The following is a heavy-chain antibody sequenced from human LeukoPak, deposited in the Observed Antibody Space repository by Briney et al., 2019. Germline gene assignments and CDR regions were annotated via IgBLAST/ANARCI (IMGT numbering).Heavy chain of an antibody. CDR2: ISSSGTTI. CDR1: GFTFSDYY. V-gene: IGHV3-11*01. J-gene: IGHJ4*02. D-gene: IGHD1-26*01. Sequence: PGGSLRLSCAASGFTFSDYYMSWIRQAPGKGLEWVSYISSSGTTIYYADSVKGRFTISRDNSKNTLYLQMNSLRAEDTAVYYCAKDPDKYSGSYDYFDYWGQGTLVTVSS. CDR3: AKDPDKYSGSYDYFDY.